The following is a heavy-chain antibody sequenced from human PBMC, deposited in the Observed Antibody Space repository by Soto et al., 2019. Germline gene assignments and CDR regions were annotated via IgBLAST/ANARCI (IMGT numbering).Heavy chain of an antibody. CDR1: GGSFSGYY. CDR2: IYYSGST. J-gene: IGHJ4*01. D-gene: IGHD6-13*01. Sequence: SETLSLTCAVYGGSFSGYYWSWIRQRPGKGLEWTGIIYYSGSTYYSPSLKSRVTISLDTSKNQFSLKLSSVTAADTAVYYCARGVASSWFFYYFDYWGHGTLVTVSS. V-gene: IGHV4-34*09. CDR3: ARGVASSWFFYYFDY.